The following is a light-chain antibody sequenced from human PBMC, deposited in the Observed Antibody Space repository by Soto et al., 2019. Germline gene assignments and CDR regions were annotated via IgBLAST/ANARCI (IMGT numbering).Light chain of an antibody. CDR3: TSYTSSTPFYV. Sequence: QSVLTQPASVSGAPGQSITVSCTGTSSDVGGYNYVSWYQQYPGKVPRLMIYDVTNRPSGVSNRFSGSKSGDTASLTISGLQAEDEADYYCTSYTSSTPFYVFGTGTKVTV. CDR1: SSDVGGYNY. CDR2: DVT. J-gene: IGLJ1*01. V-gene: IGLV2-14*01.